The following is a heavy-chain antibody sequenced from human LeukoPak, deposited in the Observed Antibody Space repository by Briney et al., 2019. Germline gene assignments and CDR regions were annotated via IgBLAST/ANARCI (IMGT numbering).Heavy chain of an antibody. CDR2: ISGSGGST. CDR1: GFTFSSYA. V-gene: IGHV3-23*01. J-gene: IGHJ5*02. CDR3: ARDSKAKGAALPQRRGWFDP. D-gene: IGHD3-10*01. Sequence: GGSLRLSCAASGFTFSSYAMSWVRQAPGKGLEWVSAISGSGGSTYYADSVKGRFTISRDNSKNTLYLQMNSLRAEDTAVYYCARDSKAKGAALPQRRGWFDPWGQGTLVTVSS.